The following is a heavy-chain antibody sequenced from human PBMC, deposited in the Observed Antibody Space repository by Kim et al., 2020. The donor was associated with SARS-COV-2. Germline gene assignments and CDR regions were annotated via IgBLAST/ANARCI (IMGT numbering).Heavy chain of an antibody. D-gene: IGHD5-18*01. CDR3: ARDVGSGIQLWLSSQAEYFQH. J-gene: IGHJ1*01. Sequence: GGSLRLSCAASGFTFSSYAMSWVRQAPGKGLEWVSSISSSATYIYYADSVKGRFTVSRDNAKNSLYLQMNSLRDEDTAVYYCARDVGSGIQLWLSSQAEYFQHWGQGTLVTVSS. CDR2: ISSSATYI. CDR1: GFTFSSYA. V-gene: IGHV3-21*01.